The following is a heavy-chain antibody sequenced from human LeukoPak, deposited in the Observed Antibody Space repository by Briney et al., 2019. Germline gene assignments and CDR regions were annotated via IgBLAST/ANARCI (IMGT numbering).Heavy chain of an antibody. D-gene: IGHD4-11*01. CDR1: GFTFSSYW. J-gene: IGHJ4*02. CDR2: IDRDGSNT. Sequence: PGGSLRLSCAASGFTFSSYWMHWVRQAPGKGLVWVSGIDRDGSNTNFADSVKGRFTISRDNAKNTLDLQMSSLRAEDTAVYYCARGGPHSHSFDYWGQGTLVTVSS. CDR3: ARGGPHSHSFDY. V-gene: IGHV3-74*01.